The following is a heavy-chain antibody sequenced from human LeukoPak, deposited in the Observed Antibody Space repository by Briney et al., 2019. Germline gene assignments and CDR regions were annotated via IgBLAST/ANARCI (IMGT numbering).Heavy chain of an antibody. CDR2: INPNSGGT. CDR1: GYTFTCYY. Sequence: ASVKVSCKASGYTFTCYYMHWVRQAPGQGLEWRGWINPNSGGTNYAQKFQGRVTMTRDTSISTAYMELSRLSSDDTAVYYCARAEYYYDSSGRFDYWGQGTLVTVSS. J-gene: IGHJ4*02. V-gene: IGHV1-2*02. CDR3: ARAEYYYDSSGRFDY. D-gene: IGHD3-22*01.